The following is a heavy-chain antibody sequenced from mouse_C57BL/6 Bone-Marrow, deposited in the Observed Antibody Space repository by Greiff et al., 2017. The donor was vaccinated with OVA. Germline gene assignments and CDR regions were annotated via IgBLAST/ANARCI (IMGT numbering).Heavy chain of an antibody. CDR1: GYTFTSYW. Sequence: VQGVESGPELVKPGASVKLSCKASGYTFTSYWMHWVKRRPGRGLEGIGRIDPNSGGTKYNEKFKSKATRTVDKPSSTAYMQLSSLTSEDSAVYYCARGIWPPDYWGQGTTLTVSS. V-gene: IGHV1-72*01. CDR2: IDPNSGGT. CDR3: ARGIWPPDY. J-gene: IGHJ2*01.